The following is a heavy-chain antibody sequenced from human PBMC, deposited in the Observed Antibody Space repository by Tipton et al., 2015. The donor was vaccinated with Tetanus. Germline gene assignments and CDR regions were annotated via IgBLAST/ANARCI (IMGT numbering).Heavy chain of an antibody. CDR2: IYYSGDT. D-gene: IGHD3-3*01. Sequence: TLSLTCTVSGGSVSNGSYYWNWIRQSPGKGLEWLGNIYYSGDTDYNPSLQSRATISLDTAKNHFSLRLNSVTAADTAVYYCARSHVFRLTLFGEEIPRSGRFDPWGQGTLVTVSS. CDR3: ARSHVFRLTLFGEEIPRSGRFDP. J-gene: IGHJ5*02. CDR1: GGSVSNGSYY. V-gene: IGHV4-61*03.